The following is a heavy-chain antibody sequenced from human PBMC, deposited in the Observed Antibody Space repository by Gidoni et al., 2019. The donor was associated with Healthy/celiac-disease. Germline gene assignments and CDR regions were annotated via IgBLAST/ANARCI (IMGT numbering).Heavy chain of an antibody. CDR2: ISSNGGST. J-gene: IGHJ5*02. Sequence: EVQLVESGGGLVQLGGSLRRSCSASGFTFSSYAMHWVRQAPGKGLQYVSAISSNGGSTYYADSVKGRFTISRDNSKNTLYLQMSSLRAEDTAVYYCVKGLESYSSGWLNWFDPWGQGTLVTVSS. CDR1: GFTFSSYA. V-gene: IGHV3-64D*06. CDR3: VKGLESYSSGWLNWFDP. D-gene: IGHD6-19*01.